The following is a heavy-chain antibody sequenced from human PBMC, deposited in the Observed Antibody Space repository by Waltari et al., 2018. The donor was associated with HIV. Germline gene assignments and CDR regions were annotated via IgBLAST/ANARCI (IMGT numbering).Heavy chain of an antibody. J-gene: IGHJ4*02. CDR2: SIPMANTA. D-gene: IGHD3-10*01. CDR1: GGEFNSYS. V-gene: IGHV1-69*08. CDR3: ASARETMGVDFES. Sequence: QLVQSGAEVRKPGSSVRVSCKASGGEFNSYSINWVRQVNGQGLEWLGRSIPMANTANNAQKCQGRGTITADKSTSTAYMELSSLKSDDTGVYYCASARETMGVDFESWGQGSLVTVSS.